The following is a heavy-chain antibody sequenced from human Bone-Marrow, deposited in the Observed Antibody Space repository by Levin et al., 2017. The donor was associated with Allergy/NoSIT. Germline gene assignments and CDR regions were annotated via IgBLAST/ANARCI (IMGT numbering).Heavy chain of an antibody. V-gene: IGHV1-69*01. J-gene: IGHJ6*02. CDR3: ARGVRFLEWLSNPRHYYYYGMDV. CDR1: GGSLNNYA. Sequence: KAGGSLRLSCKASGGSLNNYAISWVRQAPGQGLEWMGGIIPSFGATNYAQTFQDRVTITADESTNRAYMELRGLRSEDTAVYYCARGVRFLEWLSNPRHYYYYGMDVWGQGTTVTVSS. CDR2: IIPSFGAT. D-gene: IGHD3-3*01.